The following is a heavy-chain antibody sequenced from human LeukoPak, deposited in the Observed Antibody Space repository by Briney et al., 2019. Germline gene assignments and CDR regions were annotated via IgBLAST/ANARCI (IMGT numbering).Heavy chain of an antibody. CDR3: AREDWWFGKLVWAAFDI. V-gene: IGHV3-30*04. CDR2: ISYDGSNK. J-gene: IGHJ3*02. CDR1: GFTFSSYA. Sequence: GRSLRLSCAASGFTFSSYAMHWVRQAPGKGLEWVAVISYDGSNKYYADSVKGRFTISRDNSKNTLYLRMNSLRAEDTAVYYCAREDWWFGKLVWAAFDIWGQGTMVTVSS. D-gene: IGHD2-8*02.